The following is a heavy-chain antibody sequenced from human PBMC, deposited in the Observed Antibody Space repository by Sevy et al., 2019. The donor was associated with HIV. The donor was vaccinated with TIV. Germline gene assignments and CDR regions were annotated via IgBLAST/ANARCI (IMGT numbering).Heavy chain of an antibody. Sequence: ASVKVSCKPSGYTFSGYYIHWVRQAPGQGLEWMGWINPKSRGTNYAQKFQGRVTMTRDTSISTAYMELSRLRSDDTAVYYCARGGESLPYCGGDCYPDYWGQGTLVTVSS. CDR2: INPKSRGT. CDR1: GYTFSGYY. CDR3: ARGGESLPYCGGDCYPDY. V-gene: IGHV1-2*02. J-gene: IGHJ4*02. D-gene: IGHD2-21*02.